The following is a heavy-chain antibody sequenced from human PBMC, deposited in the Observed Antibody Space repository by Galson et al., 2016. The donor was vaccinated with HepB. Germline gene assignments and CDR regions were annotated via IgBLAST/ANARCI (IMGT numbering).Heavy chain of an antibody. Sequence: SLRLSCAASGFTFKKYAMYWVRQAPGKGLEWVAVISYDGSTNNYADSVRGRFTISRDNAKNSLYLQVNSLRAEDTAVYYCARDATSVLQPGYGMDVWGKGTTVTVSS. D-gene: IGHD2-15*01. J-gene: IGHJ6*04. V-gene: IGHV3-30-3*01. CDR3: ARDATSVLQPGYGMDV. CDR1: GFTFKKYA. CDR2: ISYDGSTN.